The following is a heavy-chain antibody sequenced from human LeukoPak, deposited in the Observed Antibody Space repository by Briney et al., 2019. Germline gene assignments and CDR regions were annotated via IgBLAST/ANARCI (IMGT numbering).Heavy chain of an antibody. V-gene: IGHV3-23*01. CDR1: GLTFSSYV. CDR2: ISGSGGST. CDR3: SPPRGDSSGYYYVY. D-gene: IGHD3-22*01. Sequence: GGSLRLSCTASGLTFSSYVMSWVRQAPGKGLEWVSTISGSGGSTFYADSVRGRFTISRDNSRSTLYLQMNSLRAEDTATYYCSPPRGDSSGYYYVYWGQGTLVTVSS. J-gene: IGHJ4*02.